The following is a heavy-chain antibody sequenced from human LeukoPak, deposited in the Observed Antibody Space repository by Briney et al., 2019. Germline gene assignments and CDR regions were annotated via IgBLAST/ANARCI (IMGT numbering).Heavy chain of an antibody. CDR1: GFTFSSYV. CDR3: VRSTTYYNMDV. D-gene: IGHD2-2*01. V-gene: IGHV3-30*03. J-gene: IGHJ6*03. CDR2: ISYDGTNK. Sequence: GGSLRLSCAASGFTFSSYVIHWVRQAPGKGLEWLAVISYDGTNKYYADFVKGRFTISRDHSQSTVDLQMNTLGGADTAVYYCVRSTTYYNMDVWGKGTTVTVSS.